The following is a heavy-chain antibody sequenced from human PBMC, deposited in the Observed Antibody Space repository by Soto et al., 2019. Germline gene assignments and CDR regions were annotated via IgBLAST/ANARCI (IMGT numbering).Heavy chain of an antibody. D-gene: IGHD6-19*01. Sequence: ASVRASWNASGYTFTSYGISWVQQAPGQELEWMGWISAYNGNTHYAQKLQGRVTMTTDTSTSTAYMELRSLRSDDTAVYYCARDWTVAGTRNVFGPWCQGTVVTVSS. V-gene: IGHV1-18*04. CDR3: ARDWTVAGTRNVFGP. CDR1: GYTFTSYG. J-gene: IGHJ5*02. CDR2: ISAYNGNT.